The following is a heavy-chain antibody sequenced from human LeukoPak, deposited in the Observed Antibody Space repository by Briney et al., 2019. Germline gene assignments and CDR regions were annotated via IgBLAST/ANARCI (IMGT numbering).Heavy chain of an antibody. D-gene: IGHD2-15*01. V-gene: IGHV3-23*01. CDR2: ISGSGYGT. CDR3: ARDPGRSGGSCYSDY. J-gene: IGHJ4*02. CDR1: GFTFSSYA. Sequence: GGSLRLSCAASGFTFSSYAMTWVRQAPGKGLEWVSAISGSGYGTYYADSVKGRFTISRDNAKNSLYLQMNSLRAEDTAVYYCARDPGRSGGSCYSDYWGQGTLVTVSS.